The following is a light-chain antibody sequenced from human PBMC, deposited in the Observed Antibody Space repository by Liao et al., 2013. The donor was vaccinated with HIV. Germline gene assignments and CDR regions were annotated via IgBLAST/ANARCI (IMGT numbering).Light chain of an antibody. CDR3: QVWDSKSEHVI. CDR1: NFGSRS. Sequence: SYELSQPASVSVAPGETARIPCAQTNFGSRSVHWYQQKPGRAPPPGHLFCMATGPSGIPERFSGSKSGNTATLTISRVEAGDEADYYCQVWDSKSEHVIFGGGTKLTVL. CDR2: CMA. J-gene: IGLJ2*01. V-gene: IGLV3-21*01.